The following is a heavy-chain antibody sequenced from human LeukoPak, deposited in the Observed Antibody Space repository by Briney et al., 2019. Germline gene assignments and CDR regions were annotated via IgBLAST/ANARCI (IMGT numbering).Heavy chain of an antibody. D-gene: IGHD4-17*01. Sequence: PGGSLRLFCAASGFTFDDYGMSWVRQAPGKGLEWVPGINWHGGSTGYANSVKGRFTISRDNAKNSLYLQMNSLRAEDTALYYCARDYGDYVGPVAFDIWGQGTMVTFSS. J-gene: IGHJ3*02. CDR2: INWHGGST. V-gene: IGHV3-20*04. CDR3: ARDYGDYVGPVAFDI. CDR1: GFTFDDYG.